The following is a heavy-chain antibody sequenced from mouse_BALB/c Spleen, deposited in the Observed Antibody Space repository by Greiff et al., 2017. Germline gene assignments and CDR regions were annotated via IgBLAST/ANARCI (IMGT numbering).Heavy chain of an antibody. J-gene: IGHJ2*01. CDR2: ISSGSSTI. CDR1: GFTFSSFG. Sequence: EVQLVESGGGLVQPGGSRKLSCAASGFTFSSFGMHWVRQAPEKGLEWVAYISSGSSTIYYADTVKGRFTISRDNPKNTLFLQMTSLRSEDTAMYYCARLNYGSSYDYWGQGTTLTGSS. CDR3: ARLNYGSSYDY. V-gene: IGHV5-17*02. D-gene: IGHD1-1*01.